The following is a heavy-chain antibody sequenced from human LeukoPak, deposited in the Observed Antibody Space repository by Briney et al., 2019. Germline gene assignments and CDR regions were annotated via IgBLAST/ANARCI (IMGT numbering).Heavy chain of an antibody. V-gene: IGHV5-51*01. J-gene: IGHJ4*02. CDR1: GYGFTSYW. D-gene: IGHD2-21*02. CDR3: ARRGRDRHCGGDCYLGY. CDR2: IYPGDSDT. Sequence: GESLKISCKGSGYGFTSYWIGWVRQMPGKGLEWMGIIYPGDSDTRYSPSFQGQVTISADKSISTAYLQWSSLKASDTAMYYCARRGRDRHCGGDCYLGYWGQGTLVTVSS.